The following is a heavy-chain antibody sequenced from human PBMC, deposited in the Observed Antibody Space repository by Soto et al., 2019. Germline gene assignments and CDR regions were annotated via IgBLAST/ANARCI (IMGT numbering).Heavy chain of an antibody. J-gene: IGHJ6*03. D-gene: IGHD2-15*01. Sequence: SETLSLTCTVSGGSISSYYWSWIRQPPGKGLEWIGYIYYSGSTNYNPSLKSRVTISVETSKNQFSLKLSSVTAADTAVYYCARQEGPYCSGGSCYLNYMDVWGKGTTVTVSS. V-gene: IGHV4-59*08. CDR3: ARQEGPYCSGGSCYLNYMDV. CDR2: IYYSGST. CDR1: GGSISSYY.